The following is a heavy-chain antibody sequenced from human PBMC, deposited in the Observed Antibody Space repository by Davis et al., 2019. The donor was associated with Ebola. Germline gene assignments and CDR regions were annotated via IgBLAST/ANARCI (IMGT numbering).Heavy chain of an antibody. Sequence: PGESLKISCAASGFSFTIYSMNWVRQAPGKGLEWVSYISRSSDTIEYADSVKGRFTISRDNSKTKLYLHMSSLRAEDTAIYYCAKEKVTGSSYYLDYWGQGTLVTVSS. CDR1: GFSFTIYS. CDR3: AKEKVTGSSYYLDY. V-gene: IGHV3-48*04. J-gene: IGHJ4*02. CDR2: ISRSSDTI. D-gene: IGHD7-27*01.